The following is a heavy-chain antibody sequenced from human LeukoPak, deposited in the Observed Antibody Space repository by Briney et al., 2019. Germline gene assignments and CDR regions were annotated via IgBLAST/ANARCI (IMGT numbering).Heavy chain of an antibody. CDR3: ARLRGYTSSRTHNYYYYYYMDV. CDR2: IYYSGST. D-gene: IGHD6-13*01. V-gene: IGHV4-39*01. CDR1: GGSINSTNYY. Sequence: PSETLSLTCTVSGGSINSTNYYWGWIRQPPGKGLEWIASIYYSGSTYNNPSLKSRVTISVDTSNNQFSLKLSPVTAADTAVYYCARLRGYTSSRTHNYYYYYYMDVWGKGTTVTVSS. J-gene: IGHJ6*03.